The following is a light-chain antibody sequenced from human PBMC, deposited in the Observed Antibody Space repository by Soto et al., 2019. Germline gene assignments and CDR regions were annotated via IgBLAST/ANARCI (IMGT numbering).Light chain of an antibody. CDR3: QSYDSSLSGFV. Sequence: QSVLTQPPSVSGAPGQRGTISCTGSSSNIGAGYDVHWYQQLPGTAPKLLIYGNSNRPSGVPDRFSGSKSGTSDSLAITGLQAEDEADYYCQSYDSSLSGFVFGTATKLTVL. V-gene: IGLV1-40*01. CDR2: GNS. CDR1: SSNIGAGYD. J-gene: IGLJ1*01.